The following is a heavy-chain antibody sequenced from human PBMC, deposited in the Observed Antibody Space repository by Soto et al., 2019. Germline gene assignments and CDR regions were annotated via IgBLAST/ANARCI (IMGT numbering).Heavy chain of an antibody. Sequence: PWQTMSLPCTVFGGTIGSGGCYRILIRQHPGKGLEWLGYIYYSGSTNYNPFLKSRVTLSLDKSKNQFSLKMNSVTAADTAVYYCARAVNAPPNYCDSWGQGTLVTV. CDR1: GGTIGSGGCY. J-gene: IGHJ4*02. CDR3: ARAVNAPPNYCDS. CDR2: IYYSGST. V-gene: IGHV4-61*08.